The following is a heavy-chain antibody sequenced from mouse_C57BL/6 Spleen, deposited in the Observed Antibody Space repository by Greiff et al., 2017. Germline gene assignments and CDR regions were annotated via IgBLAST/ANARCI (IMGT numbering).Heavy chain of an antibody. CDR3: ARIYDYYWYFDV. Sequence: EVKLMESGGGLVKPGGSLKLSCAASGFTFSDYGMHWVRQAPEKGLEWVAYISSGSSTIYYADTVKGRFTISRDNAKNTLFLQMTSLRSEDTVMYYCARIYDYYWYFDVWGTGTTVTVAS. J-gene: IGHJ1*03. V-gene: IGHV5-17*01. D-gene: IGHD2-4*01. CDR1: GFTFSDYG. CDR2: ISSGSSTI.